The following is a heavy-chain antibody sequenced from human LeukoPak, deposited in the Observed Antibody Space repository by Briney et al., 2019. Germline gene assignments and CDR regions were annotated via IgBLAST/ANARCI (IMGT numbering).Heavy chain of an antibody. CDR3: ARATDEVDTTHLGY. CDR1: GGSFSGYY. V-gene: IGHV4-34*01. Sequence: SETLSLTCAVYGGSFSGYYWSWIRQPPGKGLEWIGEINHSGSSNYNPSLKIRVTISVDTSKNQFSLKLSSVTAADTAVYYCARATDEVDTTHLGYWGQGTLVTVSS. CDR2: INHSGSS. J-gene: IGHJ4*02. D-gene: IGHD5-18*01.